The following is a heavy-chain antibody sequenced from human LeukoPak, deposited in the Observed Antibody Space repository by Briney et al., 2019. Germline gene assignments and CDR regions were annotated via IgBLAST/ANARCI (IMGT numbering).Heavy chain of an antibody. Sequence: SGTLSLTCAVSGGSISGSNWWSWVRQAPGKGLEWIGEIYYSGSTYYNPSLKSRVTISVDTSKNQFSLKLSSVTAADTAVYYCARVPQEMATTYNDYWGQGTLVTVSS. J-gene: IGHJ4*02. V-gene: IGHV4-4*02. CDR1: GGSISGSNW. D-gene: IGHD5-24*01. CDR3: ARVPQEMATTYNDY. CDR2: IYYSGST.